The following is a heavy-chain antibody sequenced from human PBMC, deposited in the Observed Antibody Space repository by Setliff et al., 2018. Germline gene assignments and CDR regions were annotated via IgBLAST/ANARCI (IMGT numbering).Heavy chain of an antibody. CDR2: ISAYTGNT. Sequence: ASVKVSCKASGYTFTNYGISWERQAPGQGLVWMGWISAYTGNTYSAQKFQGRLTMTTDTSTTTAYMELRSLRSDDTAVYYCSRLVRYCTRTSCQRASGDDYWGQGTLVTVSS. D-gene: IGHD2-2*01. V-gene: IGHV1-18*01. CDR3: SRLVRYCTRTSCQRASGDDY. CDR1: GYTFTNYG. J-gene: IGHJ4*02.